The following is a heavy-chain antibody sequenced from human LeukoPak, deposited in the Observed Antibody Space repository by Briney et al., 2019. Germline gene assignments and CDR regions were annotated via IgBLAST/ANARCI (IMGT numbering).Heavy chain of an antibody. D-gene: IGHD3-16*01. CDR1: GFTLSDYY. V-gene: IGHV3-11*04. CDR2: ISSSGSTI. J-gene: IGHJ4*02. CDR3: ARDQAYYLPDY. Sequence: GGSLRLSCAASGFTLSDYYMSWIRQAPGKGLEWVSYISSSGSTIYYADSVKGRFTISRDNARNSLYLQMTSLRAEDTAVYYCARDQAYYLPDYWGQGTPVTVSS.